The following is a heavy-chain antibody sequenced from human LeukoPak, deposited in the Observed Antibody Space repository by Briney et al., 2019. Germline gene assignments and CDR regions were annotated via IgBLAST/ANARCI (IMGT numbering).Heavy chain of an antibody. J-gene: IGHJ4*02. CDR2: IKGAGSST. D-gene: IGHD2-21*01. Sequence: PGGSLRLSCAASEFTFSSYWMHWVRQAPGKGLVWVSRIKGAGSSTTYADSVKGRFTISRDNAKNTLYLQMNSLTAEDTAVYYCARGAYCGGDCPLPNSLYWGRGTLVTVSS. CDR1: EFTFSSYW. CDR3: ARGAYCGGDCPLPNSLY. V-gene: IGHV3-74*01.